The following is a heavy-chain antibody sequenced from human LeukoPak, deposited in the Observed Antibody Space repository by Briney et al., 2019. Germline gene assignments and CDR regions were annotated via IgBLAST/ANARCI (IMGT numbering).Heavy chain of an antibody. J-gene: IGHJ4*02. D-gene: IGHD6-13*01. V-gene: IGHV3-23*01. CDR3: AKEGAKAAAGTARFDY. Sequence: PGGSLRLSCAASGFTFNTYAMNWVRQAPGKGLEWVSGISGSGDNTYHADSVKGRFSISRDNSKNTLYLQMNSLRAEDTAVYYCAKEGAKAAAGTARFDYWGQGTLVTVSS. CDR2: ISGSGDNT. CDR1: GFTFNTYA.